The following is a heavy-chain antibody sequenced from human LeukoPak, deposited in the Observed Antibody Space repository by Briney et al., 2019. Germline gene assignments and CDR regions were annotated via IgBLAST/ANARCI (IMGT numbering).Heavy chain of an antibody. D-gene: IGHD2-2*02. CDR3: ARAGKGYSPLSY. V-gene: IGHV3-74*01. CDR1: GFTFSSYG. Sequence: GGSLRLSCAASGFTFSSYGMHWVRQAPGKGLVWVSRINSDGSRTSYADSVKGRFTISRDNAKNTLYLQMNSLRAEDTAVYYCARAGKGYSPLSYWGQGTLVTVSS. J-gene: IGHJ4*02. CDR2: INSDGSRT.